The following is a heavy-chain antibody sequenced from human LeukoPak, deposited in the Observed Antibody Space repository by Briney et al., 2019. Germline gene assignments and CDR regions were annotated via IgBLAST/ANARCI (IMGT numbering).Heavy chain of an antibody. CDR2: INHSGST. CDR3: AREEATHAFDI. J-gene: IGHJ3*02. CDR1: GGSFSGYY. Sequence: SETLSHTCAVYGGSFSGYYWSWIRQPPGKGLEWIGEINHSGSTNYNPSLKSRVTISVDTSKNQFSLKLSSVTAADTAVYYCAREEATHAFDIWGQGTMVTVSS. V-gene: IGHV4-34*01.